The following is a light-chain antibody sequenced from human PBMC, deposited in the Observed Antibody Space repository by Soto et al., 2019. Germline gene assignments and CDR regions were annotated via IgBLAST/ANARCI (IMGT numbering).Light chain of an antibody. CDR2: GAS. J-gene: IGKJ1*01. Sequence: EIVMTQSPATLSVSPGERATLSCRASHRVSSYLAWYQQRPGQAPRLLIYGASTRATGIPARFSGSGSGAEFTLTISSLQSEDFAVYFCQQYADWPKTFGQGTKVDI. CDR1: HRVSSY. CDR3: QQYADWPKT. V-gene: IGKV3-15*01.